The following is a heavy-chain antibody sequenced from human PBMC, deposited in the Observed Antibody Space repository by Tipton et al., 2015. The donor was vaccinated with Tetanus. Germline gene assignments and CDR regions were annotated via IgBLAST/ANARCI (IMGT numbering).Heavy chain of an antibody. CDR3: AKDGIEWGYSTDFDY. V-gene: IGHV3-30*04. J-gene: IGHJ4*02. CDR1: GFTFSSYA. CDR2: ISYDGSNK. Sequence: SLRLSCAASGFTFSSYAMHWVRQAPGKGLEWVAVISYDGSNKYYADSVKGRFTISRDNSKNTLYLQMNSLRAEDTAVYYCAKDGIEWGYSTDFDYWGQGTLVTVSS. D-gene: IGHD5-12*01.